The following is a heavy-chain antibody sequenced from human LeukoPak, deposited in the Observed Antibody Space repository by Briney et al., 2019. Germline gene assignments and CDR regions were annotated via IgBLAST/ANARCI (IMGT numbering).Heavy chain of an antibody. CDR1: GFTVSTNY. J-gene: IGHJ5*02. CDR3: ARLPSS. V-gene: IGHV3-66*02. Sequence: GGSLRLSCAASGFTVSTNYMTWVRQAPGKGLEWVSVIYTDGSTYYADSVKGRFTISRDNSENTLFLQMNGLKIEDTAVYYCARLPSSWGQGTLVTVSS. D-gene: IGHD2-2*01. CDR2: IYTDGST.